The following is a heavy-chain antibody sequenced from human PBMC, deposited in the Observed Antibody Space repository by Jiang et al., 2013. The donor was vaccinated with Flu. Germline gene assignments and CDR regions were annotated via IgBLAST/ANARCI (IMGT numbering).Heavy chain of an antibody. CDR2: IDKTSRTT. D-gene: IGHD4-11*01. V-gene: IGHV3-21*05. J-gene: IGHJ3*01. CDR3: ARKRLGSDAFDL. CDR1: GFTFSSYS. Sequence: VQLLESGGGLVKPGGSLRLSCAASGFTFSSYSMNWVRQAPGKGLEWVSFIDKTSRTTSYTASVKGRFTISRDNARELLYLQMNNLRDDDTAVYFCARKRLGSDAFDLWGQGTSGHRLF.